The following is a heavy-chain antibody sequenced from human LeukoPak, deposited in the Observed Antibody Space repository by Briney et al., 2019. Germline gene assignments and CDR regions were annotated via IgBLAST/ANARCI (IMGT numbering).Heavy chain of an antibody. CDR1: GGSVSSESYH. D-gene: IGHD3-16*01. CDR3: ARGVGGVREGFDI. Sequence: SETLSLTCTVSGGSVSSESYHWSWIPQPPGEGLEWIAYIFNSGSSNYNPSLKSRVTISVDTSKNQFSLKLNSVTAADTAQYHCARGVGGVREGFDIWGQGTMVTVSS. CDR2: IFNSGSS. J-gene: IGHJ3*02. V-gene: IGHV4-61*01.